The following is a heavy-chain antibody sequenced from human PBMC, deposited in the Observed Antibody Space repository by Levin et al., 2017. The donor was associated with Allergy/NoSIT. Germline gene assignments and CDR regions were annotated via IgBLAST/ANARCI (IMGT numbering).Heavy chain of an antibody. D-gene: IGHD1-7*01. V-gene: IGHV3-7*01. Sequence: QAGESLKISCVGSGITFSSHWMSWVRQAPGKGLEWVANIKQDGSGKYYVDSVKGRFTISRDNAKNSLYLQMNSLRPEDTAVYYCARDSFGWNSCDYWGQGTLVTVSS. CDR2: IKQDGSGK. CDR1: GITFSSHW. CDR3: ARDSFGWNSCDY. J-gene: IGHJ4*02.